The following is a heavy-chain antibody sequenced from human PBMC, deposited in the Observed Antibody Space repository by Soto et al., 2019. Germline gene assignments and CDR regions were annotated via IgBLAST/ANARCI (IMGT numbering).Heavy chain of an antibody. Sequence: GQLLESGGGMVQPGGSLRLSCAASGFTFSSFAMNWVRLPPGRGLEWVAAVTSSASSTYYAYSVKGRFTFSRDTSKNTIYLQINSLRADDTAVYYCASGGAVLLDPFDVWGQGTLVTVSS. J-gene: IGHJ3*01. CDR3: ASGGAVLLDPFDV. D-gene: IGHD1-26*01. V-gene: IGHV3-23*01. CDR1: GFTFSSFA. CDR2: VTSSASST.